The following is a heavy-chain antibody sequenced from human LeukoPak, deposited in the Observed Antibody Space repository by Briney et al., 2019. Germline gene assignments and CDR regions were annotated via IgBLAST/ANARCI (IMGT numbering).Heavy chain of an antibody. J-gene: IGHJ6*02. V-gene: IGHV3-23*01. CDR1: GFTFSRFA. D-gene: IGHD2-15*01. Sequence: GGSLRLTCEASGFTFSRFAMTWVRQAPGKGLEWVSTIGALGGSTNYAASVKGRFTISRDNSKDTLYLQMNNLRAEDTAVYYCAKGSWSHYHGMDVWGQGTTVTVSS. CDR3: AKGSWSHYHGMDV. CDR2: IGALGGST.